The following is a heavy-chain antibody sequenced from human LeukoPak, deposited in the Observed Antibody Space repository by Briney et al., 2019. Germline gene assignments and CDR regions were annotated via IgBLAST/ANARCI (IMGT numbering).Heavy chain of an antibody. V-gene: IGHV3-9*01. Sequence: PGGSLRLSCAASGFTFSSYAMSWVRQAPGKGLEWVSGISWNSGSIGYADSVKGRFTISRDNAKNSLYLQMNSLRAEDTALYYCAKGYYYYDSSGYFDYWGQGTLVTVSS. J-gene: IGHJ4*02. D-gene: IGHD3-22*01. CDR3: AKGYYYYDSSGYFDY. CDR1: GFTFSSYA. CDR2: ISWNSGSI.